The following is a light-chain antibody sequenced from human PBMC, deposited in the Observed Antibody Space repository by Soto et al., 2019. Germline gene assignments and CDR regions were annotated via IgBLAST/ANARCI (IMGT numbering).Light chain of an antibody. CDR1: QSISNY. J-gene: IGKJ2*01. CDR3: QQSYNTPPT. CDR2: AAS. V-gene: IGKV1-39*01. Sequence: DIQMTQSPSSLSVSVGDRVTITCRASQSISNYLNWYQQKPGKAPKLLIYAASSLHSGVPSRFSGSGSGTDFTLTISSLQPEDFATYYCQQSYNTPPTFGQGTKLESK.